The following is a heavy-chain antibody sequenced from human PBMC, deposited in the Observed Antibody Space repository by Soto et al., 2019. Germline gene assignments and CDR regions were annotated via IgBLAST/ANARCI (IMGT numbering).Heavy chain of an antibody. Sequence: EVQLVESGGVVVQPGGSLRLSCAASGFTFDDYTMHWVRQAPGKGLEWVSLISWDGGSTYYADSVKGRFTISRDNSKNSLYLQMNSLRTEYTALYYCASTRSSSRAGDAFDIWGQGTMVTVSS. J-gene: IGHJ3*02. CDR1: GFTFDDYT. CDR2: ISWDGGST. CDR3: ASTRSSSRAGDAFDI. V-gene: IGHV3-43*01. D-gene: IGHD6-13*01.